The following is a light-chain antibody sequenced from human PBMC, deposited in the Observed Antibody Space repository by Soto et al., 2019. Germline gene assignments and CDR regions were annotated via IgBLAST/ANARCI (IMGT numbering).Light chain of an antibody. V-gene: IGLV2-14*01. Sequence: QSALTQPASVSGSPGQSITISCTGTSGDIGSYNRVSWYQQHPGKAPKVIIYEVTVRPSGVSNRFSGSKSGNTASLTISGLQAEDEAEYYCSSYTNINTRACVFGTGTKVTVL. CDR2: EVT. J-gene: IGLJ1*01. CDR3: SSYTNINTRACV. CDR1: SGDIGSYNR.